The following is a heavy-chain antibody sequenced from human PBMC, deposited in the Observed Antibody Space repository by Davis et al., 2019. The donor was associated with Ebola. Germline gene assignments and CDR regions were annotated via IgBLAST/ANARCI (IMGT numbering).Heavy chain of an antibody. V-gene: IGHV1-18*04. CDR2: ISAYNGNT. D-gene: IGHD3-10*01. J-gene: IGHJ4*02. Sequence: AASVKVSCKASGYTFTSYGISWVRQAPGQGLEWMGWISAYNGNTNYAQKLQGRVTMTTDTSTSTAYMKLRSLRSDDTAVYYCARDITMVRGASYFDYWGQGTLVTVSS. CDR1: GYTFTSYG. CDR3: ARDITMVRGASYFDY.